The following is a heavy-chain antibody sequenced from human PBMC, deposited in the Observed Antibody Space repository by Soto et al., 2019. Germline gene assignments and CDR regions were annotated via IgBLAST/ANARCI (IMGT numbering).Heavy chain of an antibody. D-gene: IGHD1-20*01. J-gene: IGHJ6*02. CDR1: GDSISSYY. Sequence: PSETLSLTCTVSGDSISSYYWSWVRQSPGKGLEWIGYIYNSGSTNYNPSLKSRVTISVDTSKNQLSLNLSSVTAADTAVYYCARGDGITSRYSYYGMDVWGQGTTVTVSS. CDR3: ARGDGITSRYSYYGMDV. CDR2: IYNSGST. V-gene: IGHV4-59*01.